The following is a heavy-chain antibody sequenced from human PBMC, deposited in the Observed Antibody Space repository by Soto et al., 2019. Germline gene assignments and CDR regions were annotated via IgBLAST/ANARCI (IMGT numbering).Heavy chain of an antibody. Sequence: SETLSLTCTVSCGSISSGDYYWSWIRQPPGKGLEWIGYIYYSGSTYYNPSLKSRVTISVDTSKNQFSLKLSSVTAADTAVYYCARERDSIAAPFYYYGMDVWGQGTTVTVSS. V-gene: IGHV4-30-4*01. CDR3: ARERDSIAAPFYYYGMDV. CDR2: IYYSGST. D-gene: IGHD6-6*01. J-gene: IGHJ6*02. CDR1: CGSISSGDYY.